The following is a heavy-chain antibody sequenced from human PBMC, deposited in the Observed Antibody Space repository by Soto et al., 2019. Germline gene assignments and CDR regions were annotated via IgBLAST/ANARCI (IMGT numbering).Heavy chain of an antibody. CDR1: GFTISNYA. J-gene: IGHJ6*02. D-gene: IGHD3-3*01. V-gene: IGHV3-23*01. CDR3: AKDGGFLTYNMDV. CDR2: ISGSGGSA. Sequence: GGSLRLSCAASGFTISNYAMNWVRQAPGKGLEWVSIISGSGGSAYYADSVKGRFTISRDNSKKTLYLQMKSLRAEDTAVYYCAKDGGFLTYNMDVWGQGTTVTVSS.